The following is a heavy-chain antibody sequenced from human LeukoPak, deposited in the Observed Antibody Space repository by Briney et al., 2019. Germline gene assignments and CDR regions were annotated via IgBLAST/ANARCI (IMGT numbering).Heavy chain of an antibody. CDR1: GFSFSSYS. J-gene: IGHJ5*02. Sequence: PGGSLRLSCAASGFSFSSYSMNWVRQAPGKGQEWVSSISRSSDYIYYADSVKGRFTISRDNAKNSLYLQMNSLRAEDTAVYYCARGPDSGWEPTTSWGQGTLVTVSS. CDR2: ISRSSDYI. V-gene: IGHV3-21*01. D-gene: IGHD1-26*01. CDR3: ARGPDSGWEPTTS.